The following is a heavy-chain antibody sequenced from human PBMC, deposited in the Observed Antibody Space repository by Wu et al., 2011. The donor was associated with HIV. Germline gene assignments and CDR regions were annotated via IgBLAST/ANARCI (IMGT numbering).Heavy chain of an antibody. D-gene: IGHD5-18*01. CDR2: IYPADSHT. CDR1: TFTTVL. V-gene: IGHV5-51*01. CDR3: VSGYNYGLFYFDC. Sequence: TFTTVLDRLGAPDAGKGLEWMGIIYPADSHTRYSPSFQGQVTIPADKSISTAYLQWSSLKPSDTAMYYCVSGYNYGLFYFDCWGQGTLVSVSS. J-gene: IGHJ4*02.